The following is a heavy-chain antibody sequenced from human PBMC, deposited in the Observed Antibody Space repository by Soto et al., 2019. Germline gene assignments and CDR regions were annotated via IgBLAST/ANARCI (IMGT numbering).Heavy chain of an antibody. CDR3: ATWHEREHAYDV. J-gene: IGHJ3*01. Sequence: GGSLRLSCTAFGLTISGKKYVAWVRQAPGKGLEWVSALYDVDGSFYADSVKGRFTTSSDSSKTTVYLQMNDLRPDDTAVYYCATWHEREHAYDVWGQGTTVTVSS. D-gene: IGHD1-1*01. CDR1: GLTISGKKY. CDR2: LYDVDGS. V-gene: IGHV3-53*01.